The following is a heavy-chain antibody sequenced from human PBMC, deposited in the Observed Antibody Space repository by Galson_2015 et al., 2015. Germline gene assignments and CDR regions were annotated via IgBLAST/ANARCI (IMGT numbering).Heavy chain of an antibody. CDR2: TYYRSKWYN. V-gene: IGHV6-1*01. D-gene: IGHD6-13*01. J-gene: IGHJ4*02. CDR1: GDSVSSNSAA. Sequence: CAISGDSVSSNSAARNWIRQSPSRGLEWLGRTYYRSKWYNDYAVSVKSRITINPDTSKNQFSPQLNSVTPEDTAVYYCARGGKQQPLDYWGQGTLVTVSS. CDR3: ARGGKQQPLDY.